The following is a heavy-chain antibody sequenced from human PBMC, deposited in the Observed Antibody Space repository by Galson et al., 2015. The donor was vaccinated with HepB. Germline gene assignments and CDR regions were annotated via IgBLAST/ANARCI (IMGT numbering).Heavy chain of an antibody. CDR1: GDSVSSNSVA. CDR2: TYYRSKWFN. D-gene: IGHD4-23*01. Sequence: CAISGDSVSSNSVAWNWIRQSPSRGVEWLGRTYYRSKWFNDYAVSERGRITIKPYTSKNQFALQLNSVTPEDTAVYYCVFLRGNDLKPLYYWGQGTLVTVSS. CDR3: VFLRGNDLKPLYY. V-gene: IGHV6-1*01. J-gene: IGHJ4*02.